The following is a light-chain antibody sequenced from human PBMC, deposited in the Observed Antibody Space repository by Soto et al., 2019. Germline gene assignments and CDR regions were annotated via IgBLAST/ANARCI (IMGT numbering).Light chain of an antibody. CDR1: QNVDSTY. J-gene: IGKJ2*01. CDR2: ATS. CDR3: QQYDFSPPLYT. V-gene: IGKV3-20*01. Sequence: EIVLTQSPGTLSLSPGETATLFCRASQNVDSTYLAWYQQKPGLPPTLLIYATSTRAAGIPDRFSGSGSGTDFTLPIDRLELEDFAVYYCQQYDFSPPLYTFGQGTKLEI.